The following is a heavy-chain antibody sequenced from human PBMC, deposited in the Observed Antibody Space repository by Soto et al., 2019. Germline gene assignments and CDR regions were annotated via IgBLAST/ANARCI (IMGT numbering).Heavy chain of an antibody. CDR3: ARDDGGASYHFDY. V-gene: IGHV1-2*02. Sequence: QVQLVQSGAEVKKPGASVKVSCKASGYTFTGYYMHWVRQAPGQGLEWMGWINPNSGGSNYAQKCQGMVTMTMDTSSSTAYMELSRPRSDDTAVYYCARDDGGASYHFDYWGQRTLVTVSS. D-gene: IGHD2-21*01. J-gene: IGHJ4*02. CDR1: GYTFTGYY. CDR2: INPNSGGS.